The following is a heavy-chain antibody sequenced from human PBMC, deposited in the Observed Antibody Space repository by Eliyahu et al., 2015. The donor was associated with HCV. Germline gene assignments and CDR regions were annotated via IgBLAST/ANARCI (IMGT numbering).Heavy chain of an antibody. CDR1: GGSISSGNYY. D-gene: IGHD5-12*01. CDR2: IHISGST. V-gene: IGHV4-61*02. CDR3: ATDRYRASDHYFDC. J-gene: IGHJ4*02. Sequence: QVQLQESGPGLVKPSQTLSLTCTVSGGSISSGNYYWSWIRQPAGKGLEYIGRIHISGSTNYNPSLKSRVTMSIDTSNNQFSLKLSSVTAADTAVYYCATDRYRASDHYFDCWGQGTLVTVSS.